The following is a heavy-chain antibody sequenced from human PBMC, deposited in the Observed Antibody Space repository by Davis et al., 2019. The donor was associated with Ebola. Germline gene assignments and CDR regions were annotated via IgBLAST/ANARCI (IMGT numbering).Heavy chain of an antibody. Sequence: ASVKVSCKASGYIFTSYAIHWVRQAPGQRLEWMGWINAGNGDTKYSQKFRGRVTITRDTSASTSYMELSSLRSEDTAVYYCARATTMVRGDTWFDPWGQGTLVTVSS. V-gene: IGHV1-3*01. CDR2: INAGNGDT. D-gene: IGHD3-10*01. CDR3: ARATTMVRGDTWFDP. J-gene: IGHJ5*02. CDR1: GYIFTSYA.